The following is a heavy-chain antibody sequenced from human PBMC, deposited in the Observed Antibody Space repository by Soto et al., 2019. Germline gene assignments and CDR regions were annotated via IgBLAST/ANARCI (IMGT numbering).Heavy chain of an antibody. V-gene: IGHV4-34*01. CDR1: GGSFSGYY. J-gene: IGHJ4*02. CDR2: INHSGST. CDR3: ARGQGYDILTGSTPLDY. Sequence: QVQLQQWGAGLLKPSETLSLTCAVYGGSFSGYYWSWIRQPPGKGLEWIGEINHSGSTNYNPSLKSRVTISVXXSXNXXSLKLSSVTAADTAVYYCARGQGYDILTGSTPLDYWGQGTLVTVSS. D-gene: IGHD3-9*01.